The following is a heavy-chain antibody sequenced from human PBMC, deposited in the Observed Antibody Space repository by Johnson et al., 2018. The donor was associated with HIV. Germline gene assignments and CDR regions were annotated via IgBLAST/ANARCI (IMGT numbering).Heavy chain of an antibody. Sequence: QVQLVESGGGVVQPGRSLRLSCAASGFTFSSYAMHWVRQAPGKGLEWVAVISYDGSNKYYADSVKGLFTISRDNSKNTLYLQMNSLRAEDTAVYYCATPQEGYSAFDIWGQGTMVTVSS. CDR1: GFTFSSYA. CDR2: ISYDGSNK. J-gene: IGHJ3*02. D-gene: IGHD2-15*01. CDR3: ATPQEGYSAFDI. V-gene: IGHV3-30*04.